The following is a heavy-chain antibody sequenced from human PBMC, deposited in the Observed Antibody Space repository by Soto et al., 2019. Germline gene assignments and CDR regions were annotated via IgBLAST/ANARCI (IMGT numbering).Heavy chain of an antibody. J-gene: IGHJ3*02. CDR3: AREGGGSGYLFAFDI. V-gene: IGHV1-69*13. CDR1: GGTFSSYA. D-gene: IGHD3-10*01. Sequence: ASVKVSCKASGGTFSSYAISWVRQAPGQGLEWVGGIIPIFGTANYAQKFQGRVTITADESTSTAYMELSSLRSEDTAVYYCAREGGGSGYLFAFDIWGQGTMVTVSS. CDR2: IIPIFGTA.